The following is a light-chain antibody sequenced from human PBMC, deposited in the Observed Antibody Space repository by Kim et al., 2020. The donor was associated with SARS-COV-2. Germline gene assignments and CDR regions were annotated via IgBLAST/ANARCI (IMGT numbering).Light chain of an antibody. CDR3: QHYGDSLFT. V-gene: IGKV3-20*01. J-gene: IGKJ3*01. CDR2: GAS. CDR1: QSVSSSY. Sequence: EIVLTQSPGTLSLSPGERATLSCRASQSVSSSYLAWYQQKPGQAPRLLIYGASTRATGIPDRFRGSGSGTDFTLTISRLEPEDFAVYYCQHYGDSLFTFGPGTKVEIK.